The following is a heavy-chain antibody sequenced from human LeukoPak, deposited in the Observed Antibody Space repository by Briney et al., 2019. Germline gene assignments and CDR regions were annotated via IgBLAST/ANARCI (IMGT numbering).Heavy chain of an antibody. CDR3: AKGSGSYYPPFDF. D-gene: IGHD1-26*01. J-gene: IGHJ4*02. V-gene: IGHV3-23*01. CDR2: ISDSGGST. CDR1: GSTFSSYA. Sequence: GAYLRLPSAASGSTFSSYAMSGFRQPPGKGLEWFSGISDSGGSTNYAHSVKGRFTISIDTSKNTLYLQMNSLRAEDTAVYYCAKGSGSYYPPFDFWGQGTLVTVSS.